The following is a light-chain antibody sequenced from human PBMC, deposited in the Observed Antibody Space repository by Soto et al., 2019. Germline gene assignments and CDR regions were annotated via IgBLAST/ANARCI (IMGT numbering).Light chain of an antibody. J-gene: IGKJ2*01. Sequence: IVLTQAPATLSLSPGERATLSCRASQRVSSSLACYQQKPGQAPRLLIYDASNRATGIPARFSGSGSGTDFTLTISSLETEDFAVYYCQQRSTWPPYTFGQGNPLAIK. V-gene: IGKV3-11*01. CDR3: QQRSTWPPYT. CDR2: DAS. CDR1: QRVSSS.